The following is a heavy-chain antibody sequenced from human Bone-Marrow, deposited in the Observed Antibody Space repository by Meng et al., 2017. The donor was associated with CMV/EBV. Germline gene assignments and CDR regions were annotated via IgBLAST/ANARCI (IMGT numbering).Heavy chain of an antibody. Sequence: SETRSLTCPVSAGSISSSCDYWGRIRHPPGKGLEWTGSIYYSGSTYYNPCHKSRVTISVDTSKNQFSLKMSSVTPADTAVYYCARYPSSSSWFFFDYWGQGTLVTVSS. CDR3: ARYPSSSSWFFFDY. CDR2: IYYSGST. CDR1: AGSISSSCDY. V-gene: IGHV4-39*07. J-gene: IGHJ4*02. D-gene: IGHD6-13*01.